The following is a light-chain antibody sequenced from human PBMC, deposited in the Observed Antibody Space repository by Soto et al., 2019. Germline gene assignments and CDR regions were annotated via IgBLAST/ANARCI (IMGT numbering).Light chain of an antibody. J-gene: IGKJ4*01. CDR1: QGISNY. V-gene: IGKV1-27*01. CDR3: QKYDTAPLT. Sequence: DIQMTQSPSSLSAPVGDRVTITCRASQGISNYLAWYQQKPGEVPKLLISAASTLQSGAPSRFSASGSGTDFTLTICSLQPEDVATYYCQKYDTAPLTFGGGTKVEIK. CDR2: AAS.